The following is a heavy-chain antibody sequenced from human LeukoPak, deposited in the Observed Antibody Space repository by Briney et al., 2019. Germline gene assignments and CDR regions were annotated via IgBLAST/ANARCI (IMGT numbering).Heavy chain of an antibody. Sequence: SVKISCKASGGTFSSYAISWVRQAPGQGLEWMGRIIPILGIANYAQKFQGRVTITADKSTSTAYMELSSLRSEDTAVYYCAREGALWRRPLDYWGQGTLVTVSS. CDR2: IIPILGIA. J-gene: IGHJ4*02. V-gene: IGHV1-69*04. CDR3: AREGALWRRPLDY. D-gene: IGHD2-21*01. CDR1: GGTFSSYA.